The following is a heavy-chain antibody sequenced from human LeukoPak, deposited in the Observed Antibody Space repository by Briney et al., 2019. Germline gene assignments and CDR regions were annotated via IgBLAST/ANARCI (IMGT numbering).Heavy chain of an antibody. Sequence: GGSLRLSCAASGLTFSSYWMGWARLVSGKGLEWVAKLNQDGSAKYYVDSVKGRFTIARDNAKNSLHLQMNSLRAEDTAVYYCAKDARTSWCFDYWGQGTLITVSS. V-gene: IGHV3-7*01. J-gene: IGHJ4*02. CDR2: LNQDGSAK. CDR1: GLTFSSYW. CDR3: AKDARTSWCFDY. D-gene: IGHD1/OR15-1a*01.